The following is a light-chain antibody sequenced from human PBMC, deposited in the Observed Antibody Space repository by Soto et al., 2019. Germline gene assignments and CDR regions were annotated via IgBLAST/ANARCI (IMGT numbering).Light chain of an antibody. CDR3: QQRSNWSLFT. CDR2: DAS. CDR1: QSVSSY. Sequence: EIVLTQSPATLSLSPGERATLSCRASQSVSSYLAWYQQKRGQAPRLLIYDASNRATGIPARFSGSGSGTDFTLTISSLEPEDFAVYYCQQRSNWSLFTFGPGTKVDIK. V-gene: IGKV3-11*01. J-gene: IGKJ3*01.